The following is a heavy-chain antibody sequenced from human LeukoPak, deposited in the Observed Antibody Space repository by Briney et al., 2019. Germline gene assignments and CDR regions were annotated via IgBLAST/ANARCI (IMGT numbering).Heavy chain of an antibody. CDR3: ARLLVWFGDSGPNFLFDY. D-gene: IGHD3-10*01. Sequence: SETLSLTCTVSGGSISSYYWSWIRQPPGKGLEWIGYIYYSGSTNYNPSLKSRVTISVDTSKNQFSLKLSSVTAADTAVYYCARLLVWFGDSGPNFLFDYWGQGTLVTVSS. V-gene: IGHV4-59*08. CDR2: IYYSGST. J-gene: IGHJ4*02. CDR1: GGSISSYY.